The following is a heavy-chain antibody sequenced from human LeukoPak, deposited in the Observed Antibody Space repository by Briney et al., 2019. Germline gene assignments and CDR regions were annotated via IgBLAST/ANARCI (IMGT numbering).Heavy chain of an antibody. D-gene: IGHD1-26*01. CDR1: GFTFSSYA. CDR3: AEDISEKGVGLPDY. V-gene: IGHV3-43*02. CDR2: ISRSGGST. Sequence: PGGSLRLSWAASGFTFSSYAMSWVRQAPGKGLDWVSTISRSGGSTYYADSVKGRFTISRDNSKKSLFLQMNSLRTEDTALYYCAEDISEKGVGLPDYWGQGTLVTVSS. J-gene: IGHJ4*02.